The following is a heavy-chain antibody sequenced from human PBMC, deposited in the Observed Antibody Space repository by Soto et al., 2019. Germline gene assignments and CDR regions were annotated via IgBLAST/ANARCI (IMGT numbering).Heavy chain of an antibody. V-gene: IGHV3-33*01. CDR1: GFTFSSYG. J-gene: IGHJ4*02. CDR2: IWYDGSNK. D-gene: IGHD2-2*01. Sequence: GGSLRLSCAASGFTFSSYGMHWVRQAPGKGLEWVAVIWYDGSNKYYADSVKGRFTISRDNSKNTLYLQMNSLRADDTAMYYCASRSPALDYWGQGILVTVYS. CDR3: ASRSPALDY.